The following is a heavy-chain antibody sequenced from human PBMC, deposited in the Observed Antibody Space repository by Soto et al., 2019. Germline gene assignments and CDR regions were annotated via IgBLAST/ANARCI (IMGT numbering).Heavy chain of an antibody. CDR1: GFTFSSYA. CDR3: AKDLGYSYGPIHGMDV. J-gene: IGHJ6*02. Sequence: PGGSLRLSCAASGFTFSSYAMSWVRQAPGKGLEWVSAISGSGGSTYYADSVKGRFTISRDNSKNTLYLQMNSLRAEDTAVYYCAKDLGYSYGPIHGMDVWGQGTTVTVSS. D-gene: IGHD5-18*01. V-gene: IGHV3-23*01. CDR2: ISGSGGST.